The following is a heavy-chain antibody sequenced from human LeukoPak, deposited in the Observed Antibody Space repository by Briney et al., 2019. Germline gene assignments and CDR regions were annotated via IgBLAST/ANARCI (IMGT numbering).Heavy chain of an antibody. CDR3: ARDQDSSGYYYGAPNFDY. D-gene: IGHD3-22*01. CDR1: GGTFSSYA. Sequence: ASVKVSCKASGGTFSSYAISWVRQAPGQGLEWMGRIIPILGIANYAQKFQGRVTITADKSTSTAYMELSSLRSEDTAVYYCARDQDSSGYYYGAPNFDYWGQGTLVTVFS. J-gene: IGHJ4*02. CDR2: IIPILGIA. V-gene: IGHV1-69*04.